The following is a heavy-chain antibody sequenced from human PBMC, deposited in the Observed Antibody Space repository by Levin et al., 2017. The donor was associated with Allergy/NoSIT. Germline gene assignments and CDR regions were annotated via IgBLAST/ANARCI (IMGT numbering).Heavy chain of an antibody. CDR3: AKVILRPSSSGWYYFDY. CDR1: GFTFSSYA. D-gene: IGHD6-19*01. J-gene: IGHJ4*02. Sequence: QPGGSLRLSCAASGFTFSSYAMSWVRQAPGKGLEWVSAISGSGGSTYYADSVKGRFTISRDNSKNTLYLQMNSLRAEDTAVYYCAKVILRPSSSGWYYFDYWGQGTLVTVSS. CDR2: ISGSGGST. V-gene: IGHV3-23*01.